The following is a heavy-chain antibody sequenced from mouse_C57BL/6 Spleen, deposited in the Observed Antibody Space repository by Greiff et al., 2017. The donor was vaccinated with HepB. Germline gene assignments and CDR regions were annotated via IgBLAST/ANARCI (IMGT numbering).Heavy chain of an antibody. Sequence: QVQLKESGAELARPGASVKMSCKASGYTFTSYTMHWVKQRPGQGLEWIGYINPSSGYTKYNQKFKDKATLTADKSSNTAYMQLSSLTSEDSAVYYCAREQTGTGYFDYWGQGTTLTVSS. CDR2: INPSSGYT. J-gene: IGHJ2*01. V-gene: IGHV1-4*01. CDR1: GYTFTSYT. CDR3: AREQTGTGYFDY. D-gene: IGHD4-1*01.